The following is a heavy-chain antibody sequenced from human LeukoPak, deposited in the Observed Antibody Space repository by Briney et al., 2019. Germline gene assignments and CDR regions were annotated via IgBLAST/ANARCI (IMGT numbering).Heavy chain of an antibody. D-gene: IGHD5-12*01. CDR1: GSRFTDYW. J-gene: IGHJ4*02. CDR3: ARHRYSGSDTQGFDY. Sequence: GESLKISCQGSGSRFTDYWIAWVRQMPGKGLEWMGIVYPSNSETRYSPSFQGQVTISADKSISTGYLQWNSLKASDTAMYFCARHRYSGSDTQGFDYWGQGTLVTVSS. V-gene: IGHV5-51*01. CDR2: VYPSNSET.